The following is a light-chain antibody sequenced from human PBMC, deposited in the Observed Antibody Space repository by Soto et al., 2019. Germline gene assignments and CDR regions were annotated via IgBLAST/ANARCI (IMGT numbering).Light chain of an antibody. CDR2: DAS. CDR1: QSVSSY. V-gene: IGKV3-11*01. CDR3: QQRT. Sequence: EIVLTQSPATLSLSPGERATLSCRASQSVSSYLAWYQQKPGQAPRLLIYDASHSATGIPARFSGSGSGTDFPLTISILEPEDFAVYYCQQRTFGQGTKLEIK. J-gene: IGKJ2*01.